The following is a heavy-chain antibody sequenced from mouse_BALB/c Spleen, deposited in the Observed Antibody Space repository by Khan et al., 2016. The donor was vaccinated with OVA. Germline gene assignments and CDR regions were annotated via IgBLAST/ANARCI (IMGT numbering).Heavy chain of an antibody. CDR3: ARYSYRYGVTY. J-gene: IGHJ3*01. D-gene: IGHD2-12*01. CDR2: IWSGGST. V-gene: IGHV2-2*01. Sequence: QVQLQQSGPGLVQPSQSLSITCTVTGFSLTTYGIHWVRQSPGKGLEWLGVIWSGGSTVYNAPFITRLSISKDNSKSQVFFKMNSLQADDTAIYYSARYSYRYGVTYWGQGTLVTVSA. CDR1: GFSLTTYG.